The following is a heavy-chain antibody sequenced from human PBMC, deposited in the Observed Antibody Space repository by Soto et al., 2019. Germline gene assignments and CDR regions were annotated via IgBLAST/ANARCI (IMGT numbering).Heavy chain of an antibody. J-gene: IGHJ6*02. CDR2: ISAYNGNT. Sequence: QVQLVQSGAEVKKPGASVKVSCKASGYTFTSYGISWVRQAPGQGLEWMGWISAYNGNTNYAQKLQGSATMTTDTSTSTAYMALRSLRSDDTAVYYCARDGVDTATGYYYGMDVWGQGTTVTVSS. CDR1: GYTFTSYG. D-gene: IGHD5-18*01. V-gene: IGHV1-18*01. CDR3: ARDGVDTATGYYYGMDV.